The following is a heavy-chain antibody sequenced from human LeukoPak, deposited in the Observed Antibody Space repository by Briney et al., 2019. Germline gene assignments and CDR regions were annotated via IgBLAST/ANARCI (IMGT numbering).Heavy chain of an antibody. V-gene: IGHV1-2*02. CDR2: INPNSGGT. J-gene: IGHJ6*03. CDR1: GYTFTSYY. D-gene: IGHD3-10*01. Sequence: ASVKVSCKASGYTFTSYYMHWVRQAPGQGLEWMGWINPNSGGTNYAQKFQGRVTMTRDTSISTAYMELSSLRSEDTAVYYCAHTMVRGELRYYYYYMDVWGKGTTVTISS. CDR3: AHTMVRGELRYYYYYMDV.